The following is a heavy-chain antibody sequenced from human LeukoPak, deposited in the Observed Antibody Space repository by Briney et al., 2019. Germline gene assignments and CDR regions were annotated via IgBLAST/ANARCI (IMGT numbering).Heavy chain of an antibody. V-gene: IGHV3-66*01. CDR1: GFTFSSYG. J-gene: IGHJ4*02. D-gene: IGHD3-22*01. CDR2: IYSGGST. CDR3: ARGYYYDSSGYPIDY. Sequence: GGSLRLSCAASGFTFSSYGMSWVRQAPGKGLEWVSVIYSGGSTYYADSVKGRFTISRDNSKNTLYLQMNSLRAEDMAVYYCARGYYYDSSGYPIDYWGQGTLVTVSS.